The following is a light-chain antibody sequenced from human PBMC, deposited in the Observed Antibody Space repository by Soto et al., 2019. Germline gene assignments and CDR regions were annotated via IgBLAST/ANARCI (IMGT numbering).Light chain of an antibody. J-gene: IGLJ2*01. CDR1: SANIGAIFD. Sequence: QAVVTQPPSVSGAPGQRVTISCTGSSANIGAIFDVHWYQQLPGSAPKLLIYGNSNRPSGVPDRFSGSKSGTSASLAITGLQAEDEAEYYCQSYDSDLRGVVFGGGTKLTVL. CDR3: QSYDSDLRGVV. V-gene: IGLV1-40*01. CDR2: GNS.